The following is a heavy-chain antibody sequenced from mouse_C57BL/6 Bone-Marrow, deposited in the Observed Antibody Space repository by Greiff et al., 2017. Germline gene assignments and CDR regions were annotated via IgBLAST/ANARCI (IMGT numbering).Heavy chain of an antibody. CDR3: ARESYGSSYYFDY. CDR1: GYTFTSYG. CDR2: IYPRSGNT. D-gene: IGHD1-1*01. J-gene: IGHJ2*01. V-gene: IGHV1-81*01. Sequence: VQLQESGAELARPGASVKLSCKASGYTFTSYGISWVKQRTGQGLEWIGEIYPRSGNTYYNEKFKGKATLTADKSSSTAYMELRSLTSEDSAVYFCARESYGSSYYFDYWGQGTTLTVSS.